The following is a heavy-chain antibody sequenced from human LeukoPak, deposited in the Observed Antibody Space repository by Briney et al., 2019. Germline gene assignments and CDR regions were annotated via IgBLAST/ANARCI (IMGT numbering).Heavy chain of an antibody. V-gene: IGHV1-8*01. Sequence: ASVKVSCKASGNTFTSYDINWVRQATGQGLEWMGWMNPNSGNAGYAQKFQGRVTMTRSTSISAAYMELSSLRSEDTAVYYCARNDYGDDGHDAFDIWGQGTMVTISS. J-gene: IGHJ3*02. CDR3: ARNDYGDDGHDAFDI. CDR2: MNPNSGNA. D-gene: IGHD4-17*01. CDR1: GNTFTSYD.